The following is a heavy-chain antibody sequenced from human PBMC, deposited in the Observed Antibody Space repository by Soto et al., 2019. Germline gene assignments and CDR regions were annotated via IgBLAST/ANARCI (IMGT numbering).Heavy chain of an antibody. CDR3: ARDVTDQWLVGWFFDL. D-gene: IGHD6-19*01. CDR2: IWYDGSNK. V-gene: IGHV3-33*01. Sequence: QVQLVESGGGVVQPGRSLRLSCAASGFTVSSYGMHWVRQAPGRGLEWVAVIWYDGSNKYYADPVKGRFTISKDNSKNTLYLQMNSLRVEDTAVYYCARDVTDQWLVGWFFDLWGRGTLVTVSS. J-gene: IGHJ2*01. CDR1: GFTVSSYG.